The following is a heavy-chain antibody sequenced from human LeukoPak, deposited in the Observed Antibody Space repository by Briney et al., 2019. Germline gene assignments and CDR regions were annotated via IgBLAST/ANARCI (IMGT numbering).Heavy chain of an antibody. CDR1: GDSVSGSPAV. CDR3: ARGAVRGGTNFDY. V-gene: IGHV6-1*01. J-gene: IGHJ4*02. CDR2: AYYMSKWLI. D-gene: IGHD3-10*01. Sequence: SQTLSLTCAISGDSVSGSPAVWNWIRQSPSRGLEWLGRAYYMSKWLIDYALSVKGRITITPDTSKNQYSLQLNSVTAEDTAVYYCARGAVRGGTNFDYWGQGTLVTVSS.